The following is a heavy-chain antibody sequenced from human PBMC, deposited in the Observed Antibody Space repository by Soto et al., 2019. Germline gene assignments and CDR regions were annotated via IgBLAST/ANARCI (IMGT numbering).Heavy chain of an antibody. V-gene: IGHV3-7*01. CDR2: IKPDGSEK. CDR1: GFTFSTYW. D-gene: IGHD6-19*01. Sequence: EVQLVESGGVLVQPGGSLRLSCAASGFTFSTYWMSWVRQAPGKGLEWVANIKPDGSEKYYVDSVKGRFTISRDNTKISLYLQMNSLRGEDSAVYYCARDSKEGYSSVQRYLDLWGRGTLVTVSS. J-gene: IGHJ2*01. CDR3: ARDSKEGYSSVQRYLDL.